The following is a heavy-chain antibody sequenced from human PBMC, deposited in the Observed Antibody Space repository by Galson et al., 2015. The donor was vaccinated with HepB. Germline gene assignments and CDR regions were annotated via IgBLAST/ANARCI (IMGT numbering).Heavy chain of an antibody. CDR3: AQYNYWRFDY. J-gene: IGHJ4*02. CDR2: INHDGSEK. CDR1: GFTFSAYW. D-gene: IGHD1-14*01. V-gene: IGHV3-7*01. Sequence: LRLSCAASGFTFSAYWMTWVRQAPGRGLEWVANINHDGSEKYYVDSVKGRFTISRDNARNSVYLQMDYLRVEDTAVYYCAQYNYWRFDYWGQGSLVTVSS.